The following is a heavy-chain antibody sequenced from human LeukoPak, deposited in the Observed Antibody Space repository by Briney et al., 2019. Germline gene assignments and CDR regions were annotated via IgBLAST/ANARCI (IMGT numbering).Heavy chain of an antibody. Sequence: GGSLRLSCAASGFTFSSYWMSWVRQAPGKGLEWVANIKQDGSEKYYVDSVKGRFTISRDNAKNSLYLQMNSLRAEDTAVYHCARARIQLWLSWYFDLWGRGTLVTVSS. V-gene: IGHV3-7*01. CDR1: GFTFSSYW. CDR3: ARARIQLWLSWYFDL. J-gene: IGHJ2*01. CDR2: IKQDGSEK. D-gene: IGHD5-18*01.